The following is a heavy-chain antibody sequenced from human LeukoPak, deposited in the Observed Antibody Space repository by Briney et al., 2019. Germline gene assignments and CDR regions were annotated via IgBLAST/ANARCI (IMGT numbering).Heavy chain of an antibody. CDR1: GFTFSSYG. CDR2: IRYDGSNK. Sequence: GGSLRLSCAASGFTFSSYGMHWVRQAPGKGLEWVAFIRYDGSNKYYADSVKGRFTISRDNSKNTLYLQMNSLRAEDTAVYYCAKDGPYSSSCYCPTVCYYYYYYMDVWGKGTTVTISS. D-gene: IGHD6-13*01. J-gene: IGHJ6*03. CDR3: AKDGPYSSSCYCPTVCYYYYYYMDV. V-gene: IGHV3-30*02.